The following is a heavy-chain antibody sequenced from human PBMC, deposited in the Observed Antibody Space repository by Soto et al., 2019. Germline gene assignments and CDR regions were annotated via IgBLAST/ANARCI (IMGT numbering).Heavy chain of an antibody. CDR1: GGSIRDDTYY. Sequence: QLQLQESGPGLVKPSETLSLTCTVSGGSIRDDTYYWGWIRQPPGKGLEWIGSIYYSGTSSYNPSLKSRVTMSVDTSKKQLSLRLSSVTAADTAAYYGARLHCYSPNCVPLDPWGQGTLVIVSS. J-gene: IGHJ5*02. CDR2: IYYSGTS. V-gene: IGHV4-39*01. CDR3: ARLHCYSPNCVPLDP. D-gene: IGHD2-2*01.